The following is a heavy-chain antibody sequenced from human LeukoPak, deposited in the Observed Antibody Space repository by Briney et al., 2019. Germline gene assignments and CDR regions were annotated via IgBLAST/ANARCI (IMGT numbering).Heavy chain of an antibody. CDR3: ARVRSGTYYYMDV. V-gene: IGHV4-59*01. CDR2: IYYSGST. J-gene: IGHJ6*03. D-gene: IGHD4-17*01. CDR1: GGSISNYY. Sequence: SETLSPTCTVSGGSISNYYWNWIRQPPGKGLEWIGYIYYSGSTNYNPSLKSRVTISVDTSKNQFSLKLSSMTAADTAVYYCARVRSGTYYYMDVWGKGTTVTVSS.